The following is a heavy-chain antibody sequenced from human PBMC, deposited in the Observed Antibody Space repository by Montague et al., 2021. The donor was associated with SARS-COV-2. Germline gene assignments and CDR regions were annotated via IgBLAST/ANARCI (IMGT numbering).Heavy chain of an antibody. CDR1: GGSISSNF. V-gene: IGHV4-59*01. CDR3: ARTRGYDPLFDF. Sequence: SETLSLTCTVSGGSISSNFWSWIRQPPGKGLEWIGYIYYSGSTNYNPSLKSRVTISVDTSKKQFSLQLSSVTAAYTAVYYCARTRGYDPLFDFWGQGTLVTVSS. D-gene: IGHD5-12*01. J-gene: IGHJ4*02. CDR2: IYYSGST.